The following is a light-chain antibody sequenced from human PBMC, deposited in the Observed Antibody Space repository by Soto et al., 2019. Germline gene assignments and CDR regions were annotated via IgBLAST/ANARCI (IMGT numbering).Light chain of an antibody. CDR3: CSHAGSYTYV. V-gene: IGLV2-11*01. Sequence: QSALTQPRSVSGSPGQSLTISCTGTSSDVGGYNYVSWYQQHPGKAPKLMIYDVTKRPSGVPDRFSGSKSGNTASLTISGLQAEDEGDYYCCSHAGSYTYVFGPGTKVTVL. CDR1: SSDVGGYNY. J-gene: IGLJ1*01. CDR2: DVT.